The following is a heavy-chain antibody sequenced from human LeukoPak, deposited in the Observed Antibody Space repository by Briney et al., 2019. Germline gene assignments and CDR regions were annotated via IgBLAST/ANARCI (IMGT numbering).Heavy chain of an antibody. V-gene: IGHV3-21*01. Sequence: GGSLRLSRTASGFTFSTYVMNWVRQAPGKWLEWVSSISSSSTYIYYADSLKGRFTISRDNAKNSLYLQMNSLRAEDTAIYYCARDEEQQLALDYWGQGTLVTVSS. D-gene: IGHD6-13*01. CDR2: ISSSSTYI. J-gene: IGHJ4*02. CDR1: GFTFSTYV. CDR3: ARDEEQQLALDY.